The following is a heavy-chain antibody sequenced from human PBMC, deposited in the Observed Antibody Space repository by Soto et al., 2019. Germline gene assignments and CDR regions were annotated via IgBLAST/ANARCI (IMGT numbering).Heavy chain of an antibody. Sequence: PSETLSLTCSVSGGSISSYYWSWIRQPPGKGLEWIVYIYYSGTSYNPSLKSRVSISLDTSKNQFSLKLSSVTAADTAVYYCARTYDGSGPNSGGYAFDIWGQGTMVTVSS. D-gene: IGHD3-22*01. CDR2: IYYSGT. V-gene: IGHV4-59*01. CDR3: ARTYDGSGPNSGGYAFDI. J-gene: IGHJ3*02. CDR1: GGSISSYY.